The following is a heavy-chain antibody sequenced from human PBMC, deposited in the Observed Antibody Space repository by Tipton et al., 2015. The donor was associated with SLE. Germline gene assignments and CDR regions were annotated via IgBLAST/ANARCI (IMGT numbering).Heavy chain of an antibody. Sequence: TLSLTCTVSGGSISSHYWIWIRLPPGKGLEWIGYIYDSGSTNHNPSLKSRVTISVDTSKNQFSLKLSSVTAADTAVYYCARRPAGSSWFYLDYWGQGTLVTVSS. CDR3: ARRPAGSSWFYLDY. CDR1: GGSISSHY. CDR2: IYDSGST. J-gene: IGHJ4*02. V-gene: IGHV4-59*11. D-gene: IGHD6-13*01.